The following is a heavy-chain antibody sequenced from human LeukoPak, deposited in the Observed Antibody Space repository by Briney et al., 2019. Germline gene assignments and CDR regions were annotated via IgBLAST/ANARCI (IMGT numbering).Heavy chain of an antibody. CDR3: ARDLGGSEIGNWFDP. Sequence: SETLSLTCTVSGASISSYSWSWIRQPPGKGLEWIGYIYHSGSTYYNPSLKSRVTISVDRSKNQFSLKLSSVTAADTAVYYCARDLGGSEIGNWFDPWGQGTLVTVSS. J-gene: IGHJ5*02. V-gene: IGHV4-30-2*01. CDR2: IYHSGST. CDR1: GASISSYS. D-gene: IGHD3-10*01.